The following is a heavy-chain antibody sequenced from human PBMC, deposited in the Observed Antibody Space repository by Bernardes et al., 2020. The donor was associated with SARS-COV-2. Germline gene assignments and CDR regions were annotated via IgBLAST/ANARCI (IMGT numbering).Heavy chain of an antibody. CDR1: GFTFTSFG. CDR3: AKQLNWNHFDY. V-gene: IGHV3-30*02. CDR2: IHYVGGTT. J-gene: IGHJ4*02. Sequence: GGSLRPSCVQSGFTFTSFGMQWVRQPPGKGLEWVAFIHYVGGTTSYADSVKGRFTIPRDNSNSTLYLQMNSLRTDDAAVYYCAKQLNWNHFDYWGQGSLVTVSS. D-gene: IGHD1-20*01.